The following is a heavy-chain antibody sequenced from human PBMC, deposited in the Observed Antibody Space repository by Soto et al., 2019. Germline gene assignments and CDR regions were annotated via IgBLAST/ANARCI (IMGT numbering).Heavy chain of an antibody. V-gene: IGHV1-69*13. CDR2: IIPIFGTA. CDR3: ARSYSSSHDAFDI. J-gene: IGHJ3*02. CDR1: GGPFSSYA. Sequence: SVKVCCKASGGPFSSYAISLVRQAPGQGLEWMGGIIPIFGTANYAQKFQGRVTITADESTSTAYMELSSLRSEDTAVYYCARSYSSSHDAFDIWGQGTLVTVSS. D-gene: IGHD6-13*01.